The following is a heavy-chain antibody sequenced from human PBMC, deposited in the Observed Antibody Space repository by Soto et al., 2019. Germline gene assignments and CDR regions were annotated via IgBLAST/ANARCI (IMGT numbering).Heavy chain of an antibody. Sequence: GGSLRLSCAASGFTFIGSAIHWFRQAAFKGLEWVGRIRSKANSYATAYAASVKGRFAISRDDSKNTAYLQMNSLKTEDTAVYYCTRLGVGIAAAGPSPWGQGTLVTVSS. D-gene: IGHD6-13*01. V-gene: IGHV3-73*01. J-gene: IGHJ5*02. CDR2: IRSKANSYAT. CDR3: TRLGVGIAAAGPSP. CDR1: GFTFIGSA.